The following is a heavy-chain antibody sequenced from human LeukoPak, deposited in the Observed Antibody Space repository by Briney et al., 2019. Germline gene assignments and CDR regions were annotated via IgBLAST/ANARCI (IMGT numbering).Heavy chain of an antibody. V-gene: IGHV1-3*01. CDR3: ARDLYYGSGGPPYYYYGMDV. CDR1: GYTFTSYA. D-gene: IGHD3-10*01. J-gene: IGHJ6*04. Sequence: ASVKVSCKASGYTFTSYAMHWVRQAPGQRLEWMGWINAGNGNTKYSQKFQGRVTITRDTSASTAYMELSSLRSEDTAVYYCARDLYYGSGGPPYYYYGMDVWGKGPRSPSPQ. CDR2: INAGNGNT.